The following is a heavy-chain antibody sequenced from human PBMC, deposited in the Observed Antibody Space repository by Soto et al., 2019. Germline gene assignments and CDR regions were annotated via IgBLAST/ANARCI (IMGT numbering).Heavy chain of an antibody. J-gene: IGHJ3*02. Sequence: SETLSLTCTVSGGSISSGDYYWSWIRQPPGKGLEWIGYIYYSGSTYYNPSLKSRVTISVDTSENQFSLKLSSVTAADTAVYYCARAPPLKYTYGLRGAFDIWGQGTMVTVS. V-gene: IGHV4-30-4*01. CDR1: GGSISSGDYY. D-gene: IGHD5-18*01. CDR3: ARAPPLKYTYGLRGAFDI. CDR2: IYYSGST.